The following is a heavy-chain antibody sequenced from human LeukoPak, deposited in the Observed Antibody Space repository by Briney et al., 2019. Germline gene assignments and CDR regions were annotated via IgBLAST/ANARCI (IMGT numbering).Heavy chain of an antibody. J-gene: IGHJ3*02. CDR3: ARDKTYGDSGKAFDI. CDR1: GFTFSDYY. V-gene: IGHV3-11*06. D-gene: IGHD4-17*01. Sequence: GGSLRLSCAASGFTFSDYYMSWIRQAPGKGLEWVSYTSSSSSYTNYADSVKGRFTISRDNAKNSLYLQMNSLRAEDTAVYYCARDKTYGDSGKAFDIWGQGTMVTVSS. CDR2: TSSSSSYT.